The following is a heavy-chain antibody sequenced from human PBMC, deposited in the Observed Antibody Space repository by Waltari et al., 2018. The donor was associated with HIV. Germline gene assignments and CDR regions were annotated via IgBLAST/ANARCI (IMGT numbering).Heavy chain of an antibody. J-gene: IGHJ6*02. CDR1: GSTFSNSD. CDR2: IWADGSHE. Sequence: QVYPVETGGTVVQYGTSLGPSCAGSGSTFSNSDRSWVRQGPGKGLEWLSVIWADGSHESYADFAKGRFTISRDDSDNTLFLYLSGLRADDTAVYYCARDQHSATNYYGLDVWGQGTTVTVS. CDR3: ARDQHSATNYYGLDV. D-gene: IGHD3-10*01. V-gene: IGHV3-33*02.